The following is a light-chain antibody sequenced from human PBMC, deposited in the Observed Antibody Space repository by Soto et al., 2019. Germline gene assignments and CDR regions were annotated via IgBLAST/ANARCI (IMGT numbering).Light chain of an antibody. CDR2: GAS. J-gene: IGKJ4*01. CDR1: QSVSSN. Sequence: EIVMTQSPATLSVSPGERATLSCRASQSVSSNLAWYQQKPGQAPRVLIFGASTRATGIPARFSGSGSGTEFTLIISSLQSEDAAIYYCQQYNASPPLTFGGGTKVEIK. CDR3: QQYNASPPLT. V-gene: IGKV3-15*01.